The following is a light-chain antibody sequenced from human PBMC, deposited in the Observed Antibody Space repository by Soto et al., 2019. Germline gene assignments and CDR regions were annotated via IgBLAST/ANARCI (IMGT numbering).Light chain of an antibody. CDR3: SLFYSGIVV. V-gene: IGLV7-46*01. J-gene: IGLJ2*01. Sequence: QSVVTQEPSLTVSPGGTVTLTCGSSTGAVTSGHFPYWFQQKPGQAPRTLIYDVTNKHPWTPARFSGSLLGGKAALTLSGAQPEDEAEYYCSLFYSGIVVFGGGTKLTVL. CDR2: DVT. CDR1: TGAVTSGHF.